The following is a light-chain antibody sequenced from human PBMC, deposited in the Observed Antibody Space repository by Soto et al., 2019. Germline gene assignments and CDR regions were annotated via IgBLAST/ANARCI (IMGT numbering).Light chain of an antibody. Sequence: LTQPPSASGTPGQRVTISCSGSSSNIGSNTVNWYQQLPGTAPKLLIYTNNQRPSGVPDRFSGSKSGTSASLAISGLQSEDEADYYCAAWDDSLNGYVFGTGTKVTVL. CDR1: SSNIGSNT. V-gene: IGLV1-44*01. J-gene: IGLJ1*01. CDR3: AAWDDSLNGYV. CDR2: TNN.